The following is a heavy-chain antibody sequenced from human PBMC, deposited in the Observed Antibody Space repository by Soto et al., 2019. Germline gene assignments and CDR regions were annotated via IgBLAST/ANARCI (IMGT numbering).Heavy chain of an antibody. CDR3: ARGYSYGYFDY. CDR1: GGSFSGYY. CDR2: INHSGST. Sequence: SETLSLTCAVCGGSFSGYYWSWIRQPPGKGLEWIGEINHSGSTNYNPSLKSRVTISVDTSKNQFSLKLSSVTAADTAVYYCARGYSYGYFDYWGQGTLVTVSS. V-gene: IGHV4-34*01. D-gene: IGHD5-18*01. J-gene: IGHJ4*02.